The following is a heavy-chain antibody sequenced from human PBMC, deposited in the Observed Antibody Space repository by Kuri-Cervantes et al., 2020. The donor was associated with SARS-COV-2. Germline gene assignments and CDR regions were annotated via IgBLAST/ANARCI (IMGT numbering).Heavy chain of an antibody. CDR3: ARDGGGRPTHSDY. CDR2: ISSSSSYI. D-gene: IGHD2-15*01. V-gene: IGHV3-21*01. Sequence: LSLTCAASGFTFSSYSMNWVRQAPGKGLEWVSSISSSSSYIYYADSVKGRFTISRDNAKNSLYLQMNSLRAEDTAVYYCARDGGGRPTHSDYWGQGTLGTVSS. CDR1: GFTFSSYS. J-gene: IGHJ4*02.